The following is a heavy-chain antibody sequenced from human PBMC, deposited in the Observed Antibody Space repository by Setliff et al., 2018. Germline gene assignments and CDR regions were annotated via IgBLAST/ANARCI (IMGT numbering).Heavy chain of an antibody. Sequence: SETLSLTCTVSGGSISSYYWSWIRQPPGKGLEWIGYVHTSGSINYNPSLKSRVTISVDTSKNQFSLKLSSVTAADTAVYYCARSRGYKHDSSGYYYDHYYYYYMDVWGKGTTVTVSS. D-gene: IGHD3-22*01. J-gene: IGHJ6*03. CDR1: GGSISSYY. V-gene: IGHV4-4*08. CDR3: ARSRGYKHDSSGYYYDHYYYYYMDV. CDR2: VHTSGSI.